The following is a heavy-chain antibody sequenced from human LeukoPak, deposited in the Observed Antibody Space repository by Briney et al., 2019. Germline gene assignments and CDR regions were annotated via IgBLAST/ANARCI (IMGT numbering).Heavy chain of an antibody. CDR3: VRGAPAGYCSSTTCYILDY. D-gene: IGHD2-2*02. Sequence: SETLSLTCAVYGESFSDDYWTWIRQPPGKGLEWIGEISHSGSTNYNPSLKSRVTISLDTYKNQFSLKLSSVTAADTAVYYCVRGAPAGYCSSTTCYILDYWGQGTLVTVSS. V-gene: IGHV4-34*01. CDR1: GESFSDDY. J-gene: IGHJ4*02. CDR2: ISHSGST.